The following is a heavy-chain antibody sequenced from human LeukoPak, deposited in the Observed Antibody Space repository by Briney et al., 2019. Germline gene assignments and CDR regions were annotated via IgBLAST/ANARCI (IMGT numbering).Heavy chain of an antibody. CDR1: GFTFSSYA. Sequence: PGGSLRLSCAASGFTFSSYAMSWVRQAPGKGLEWVSAISGSGGSTYYADSVKGRFTISRDNSKNTLYLQMDSLRAEDTAVYYCAKDRDYDSSGTGDYGGQGTLVTVSS. D-gene: IGHD3-22*01. CDR2: ISGSGGST. CDR3: AKDRDYDSSGTGDY. V-gene: IGHV3-23*01. J-gene: IGHJ4*02.